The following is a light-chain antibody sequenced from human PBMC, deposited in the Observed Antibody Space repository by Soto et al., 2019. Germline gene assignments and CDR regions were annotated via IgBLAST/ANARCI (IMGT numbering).Light chain of an antibody. CDR3: NSYTTMNTYV. CDR1: STDVDAYNY. CDR2: EVS. Sequence: QSVLTQPASVSGSPGQSITISCTGSSTDVDAYNYVSWYQQYPGQAPNLLIYEVSRRPSGSSHRFSGSKSVNTASLTISGLQAEDEAHYYCNSYTTMNTYVFGTGTKVTVL. J-gene: IGLJ1*01. V-gene: IGLV2-14*01.